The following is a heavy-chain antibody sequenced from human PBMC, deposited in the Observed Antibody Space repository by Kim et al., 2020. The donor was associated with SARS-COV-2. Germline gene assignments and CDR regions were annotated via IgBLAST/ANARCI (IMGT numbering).Heavy chain of an antibody. CDR3: FIDKYHRDDSQFND. CDR1: GLTFTNTW. J-gene: IGHJ4*02. D-gene: IGHD3-22*01. Sequence: GGSLRLSCIASGLTFTNTWMSWVRQAPGKGLEWVGRIKIKPEGGTTDYAAPVKGRFIVSRDESKDILYLQMNSLKTEDTAVYYCFIDKYHRDDSQFNDWGQGTLVTVSS. V-gene: IGHV3-15*01. CDR2: IKIKPEGGTT.